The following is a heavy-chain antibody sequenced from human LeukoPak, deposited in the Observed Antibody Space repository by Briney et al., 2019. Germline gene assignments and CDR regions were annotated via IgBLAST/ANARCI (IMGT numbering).Heavy chain of an antibody. CDR2: IYYSGST. Sequence: SETLSLTCTVPGGSISSYYWSWIRQPPGKGLEWIGYIYYSGSTNYNPSLKSRVTISVDTSKNQFSLKLSSVTAADTAVYYCARVAPSIVVVPAAMIYYYYYMDVWGKGTTVTVSS. CDR3: ARVAPSIVVVPAAMIYYYYYMDV. J-gene: IGHJ6*03. CDR1: GGSISSYY. V-gene: IGHV4-59*08. D-gene: IGHD2-2*01.